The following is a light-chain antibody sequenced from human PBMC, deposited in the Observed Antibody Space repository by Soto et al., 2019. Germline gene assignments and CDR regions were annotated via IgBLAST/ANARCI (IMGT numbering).Light chain of an antibody. CDR2: AAS. CDR3: QQSYDTPHT. V-gene: IGKV1-39*01. J-gene: IGKJ4*01. CDR1: QTIIRN. Sequence: DIQMTQSPVSLSASVRDRVTITCRASQTIIRNLNWYQQKPGKAPKLLIFAASSLQSGVPLSFSGSGSGTDFTLTISSQQPEDFATYYCQQSYDTPHTFGGRNKVDIK.